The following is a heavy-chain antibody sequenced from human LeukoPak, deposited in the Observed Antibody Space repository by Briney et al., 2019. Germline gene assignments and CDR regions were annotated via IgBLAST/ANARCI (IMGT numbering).Heavy chain of an antibody. Sequence: PGGSLRLSCAASGLTFSSYAMSWVRQAPGKGLEWVSAISGSGGSTYYADSVKGRFTISRDNSKNTLCLQMNSLRAEDTAVYYCAASEYSSDFDYWGQGTLVTVSS. CDR1: GLTFSSYA. J-gene: IGHJ4*02. CDR3: AASEYSSDFDY. CDR2: ISGSGGST. D-gene: IGHD2/OR15-2a*01. V-gene: IGHV3-23*01.